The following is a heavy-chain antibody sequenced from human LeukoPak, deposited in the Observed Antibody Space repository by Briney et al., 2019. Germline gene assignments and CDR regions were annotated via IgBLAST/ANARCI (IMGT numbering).Heavy chain of an antibody. J-gene: IGHJ4*02. CDR2: ISGSGGST. CDR3: AKGGTSYYDFWSGYRFDY. V-gene: IGHV3-23*01. Sequence: GGSLRLSCAASGFTFSSYAMSWVRQAPGKGLEWVSAISGSGGSTYYADSAKGRFTISRDNSKNTLYLQMNSLRAEDTAVYYCAKGGTSYYDFWSGYRFDYWGQGILVTVSS. D-gene: IGHD3-3*01. CDR1: GFTFSSYA.